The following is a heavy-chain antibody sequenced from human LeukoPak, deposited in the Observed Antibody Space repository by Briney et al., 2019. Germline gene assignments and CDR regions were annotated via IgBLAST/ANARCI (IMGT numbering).Heavy chain of an antibody. CDR2: INHSGST. J-gene: IGHJ5*02. CDR1: GGSFSGYY. CDR3: AKGYCSSTSCYWFDP. D-gene: IGHD2-2*01. Sequence: SETLSLTCAVYGGSFSGYYWSWLRQPPGKGLEWIGEINHSGSTTYNPSLKSRVTISVDTSKNQFSLKLSSVTAADTAVYYCAKGYCSSTSCYWFDPWGQGTLVTVSS. V-gene: IGHV4-34*01.